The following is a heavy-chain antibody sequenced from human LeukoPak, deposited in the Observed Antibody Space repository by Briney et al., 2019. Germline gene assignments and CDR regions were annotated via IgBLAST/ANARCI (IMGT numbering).Heavy chain of an antibody. J-gene: IGHJ4*02. CDR2: IGGNGGYT. CDR1: GFTFSDYA. D-gene: IGHD6-19*01. CDR3: ARARYSNGWYFFDY. V-gene: IGHV3-64*02. Sequence: PGGSLRLSCAASGFTFSDYAMHWVCQAPGKGLEYVSGIGGNGGYTYYADSVKGRFTISRDNSKNTLYLQMGSLRTEDMAVYYCARARYSNGWYFFDYWGQGTLVAVSS.